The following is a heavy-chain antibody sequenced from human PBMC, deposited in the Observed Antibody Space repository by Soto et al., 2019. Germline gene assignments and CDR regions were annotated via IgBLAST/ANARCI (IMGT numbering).Heavy chain of an antibody. V-gene: IGHV3-49*03. D-gene: IGHD2-15*01. CDR2: IRSKAYGGTT. CDR1: GFTFGDYA. J-gene: IGHJ4*02. CDR3: TRGGDLGYCRGGSCPAGKDYFDY. Sequence: EVQLVESGGGLVQPGRSLRLSCTASGFTFGDYAMSWFRQAPGKGLEWVGFIRSKAYGGTTEYAASVKGRFTISRDDSKSTAYLQMNSLKTEDTAVYYCTRGGDLGYCRGGSCPAGKDYFDYWGQGTLVTVSS.